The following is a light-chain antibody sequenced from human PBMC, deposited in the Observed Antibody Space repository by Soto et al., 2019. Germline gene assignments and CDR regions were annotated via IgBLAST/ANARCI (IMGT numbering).Light chain of an antibody. Sequence: QSALTQPASVSGSPGQSITVSCIGTSSDVGGYNYVSWYQQHPGKAPKLMIHDVSNRPSGVSNRFSGSKSGNTASLTISGLQAEDEAYYYCSSYASSNTQVFGGGTKLTF. CDR2: DVS. V-gene: IGLV2-14*03. CDR1: SSDVGGYNY. CDR3: SSYASSNTQV. J-gene: IGLJ2*01.